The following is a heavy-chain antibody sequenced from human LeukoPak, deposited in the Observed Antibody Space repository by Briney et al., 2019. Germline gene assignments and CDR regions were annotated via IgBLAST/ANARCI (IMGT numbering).Heavy chain of an antibody. Sequence: PGGSLRLSCAASGFTFSSYAMSWVRQAPGKGLEWVSSISGSGGSTYYADSVKGRFTISRDNSENTLYLQMNSLRAEDTAVYYCAKDDHGGSGWRDYFDYWGQGTLVTVSS. V-gene: IGHV3-23*01. J-gene: IGHJ4*02. D-gene: IGHD6-19*01. CDR3: AKDDHGGSGWRDYFDY. CDR1: GFTFSSYA. CDR2: ISGSGGST.